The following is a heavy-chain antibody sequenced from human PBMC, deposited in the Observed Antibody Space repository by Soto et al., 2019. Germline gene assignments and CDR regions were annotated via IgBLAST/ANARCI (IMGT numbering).Heavy chain of an antibody. Sequence: ASVKVSCKESGYTFTSYYMHWVRQAPGQGLEWMGIINPSGGSTSYAQKFQGRVTMTRDTSTSTVYMELSSLRSEDTAVYYCAREWKVRWFDPWGQGTLVTVSS. CDR3: AREWKVRWFDP. CDR1: GYTFTSYY. J-gene: IGHJ5*02. V-gene: IGHV1-46*01. D-gene: IGHD1-1*01. CDR2: INPSGGST.